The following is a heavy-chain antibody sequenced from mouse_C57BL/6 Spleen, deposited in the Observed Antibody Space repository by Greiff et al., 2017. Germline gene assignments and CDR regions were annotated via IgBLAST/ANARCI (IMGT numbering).Heavy chain of an antibody. Sequence: VQLQQPGAELVRPGTSVKLSCKASGYTFTSYWMHWVKQRPGQGLEWIGVIDPSDSYTNYNQKFKGKATLTVDTSSSTAYMQLSSLTSEDSAVYYCARGNYYGSRAFAYWGQGTLVTVSA. V-gene: IGHV1-59*01. CDR3: ARGNYYGSRAFAY. J-gene: IGHJ3*01. CDR2: IDPSDSYT. CDR1: GYTFTSYW. D-gene: IGHD1-1*01.